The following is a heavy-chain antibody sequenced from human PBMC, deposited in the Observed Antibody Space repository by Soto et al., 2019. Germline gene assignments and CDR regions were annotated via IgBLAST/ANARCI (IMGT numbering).Heavy chain of an antibody. Sequence: GGSLRLSCAASGFDFSTHWMHWVRQAPGKGLEWVARIDDDGSSTRYADSVKGRFTISRDNAKNIVYLEMTSLRTEDTAVYFCARRLELPLGASLYYYGMDVWGQGTTVTVSS. V-gene: IGHV3-74*01. J-gene: IGHJ6*02. CDR3: ARRLELPLGASLYYYGMDV. D-gene: IGHD1-7*01. CDR1: GFDFSTHW. CDR2: IDDDGSST.